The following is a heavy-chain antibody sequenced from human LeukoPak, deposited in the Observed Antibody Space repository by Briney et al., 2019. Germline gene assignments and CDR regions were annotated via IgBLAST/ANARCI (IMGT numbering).Heavy chain of an antibody. V-gene: IGHV1-46*01. CDR1: GYTFTSYY. D-gene: IGHD5-12*01. CDR3: ARDSGYDLRVLDYYGMDV. Sequence: GASVKVSCKASGYTFTSYYMHWVRQAPGRGLEWMGIINPSGGSTSYAQKFQGRVTMTRDTSTGTVYMEVSSLRSEDTAVYYCARDSGYDLRVLDYYGMDVWGQGTTVTVSS. J-gene: IGHJ6*02. CDR2: INPSGGST.